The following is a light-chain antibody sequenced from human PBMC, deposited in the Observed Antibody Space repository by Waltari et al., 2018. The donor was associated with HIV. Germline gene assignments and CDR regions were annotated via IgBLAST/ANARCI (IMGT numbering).Light chain of an antibody. V-gene: IGKV3-15*01. CDR2: GAS. CDR3: QQYYNWPPVT. Sequence: ELVMPQSPATLPVFPGDRPPLSCRASQSGSSHLAWYQQKPGQAPTPLIYGASTRATGIPARLSGSGSGTEFTLTNSSLQSEDFAVYYFQQYYNWPPVTFGGGTKVEI. CDR1: QSGSSH. J-gene: IGKJ4*01.